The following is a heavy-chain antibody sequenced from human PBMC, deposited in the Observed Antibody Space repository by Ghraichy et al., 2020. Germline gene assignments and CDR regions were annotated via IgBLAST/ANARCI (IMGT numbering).Heavy chain of an antibody. D-gene: IGHD3-10*01. CDR2: INHSGST. CDR1: GGSFSGYY. V-gene: IGHV4-34*01. J-gene: IGHJ6*02. Sequence: SETLSLTCAVYGGSFSGYYWSWIRQPPGKGLEWIGEINHSGSTNYNPSLKSRVTISVDTSKNQFSLKLSSVTAADTAVYYCARVGVRGVIHYYYYGMDVWGQGTTVTVSS. CDR3: ARVGVRGVIHYYYYGMDV.